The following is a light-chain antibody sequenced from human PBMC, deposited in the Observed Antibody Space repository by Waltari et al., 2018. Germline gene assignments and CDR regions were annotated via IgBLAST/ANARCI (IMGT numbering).Light chain of an antibody. V-gene: IGLV3-21*03. CDR2: EDS. Sequence: SYLLTQPPSVSVAPGKTARITCGGNNIGSKSVHWSQQKPGQAPVLVVYEDSDRPSGIPERFSGSNSGNTATLTISRVEAGDEADYYCQVWDSSSDHFVVFGGGTKLTVL. CDR1: NIGSKS. CDR3: QVWDSSSDHFVV. J-gene: IGLJ2*01.